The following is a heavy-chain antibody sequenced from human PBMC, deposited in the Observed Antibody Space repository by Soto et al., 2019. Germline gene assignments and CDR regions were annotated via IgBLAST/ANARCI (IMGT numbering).Heavy chain of an antibody. V-gene: IGHV3-74*01. CDR3: ARHGEYSSSWNSAFDP. CDR2: INADGSTT. J-gene: IGHJ5*02. D-gene: IGHD6-13*01. Sequence: EVQLVESGGGLVQPGGSLRLSCAASGFTFSYYWMHWVRQAPGKGLVWVSRINADGSTTHYADSVKGRFTISRDNAKNSLYLQMNNLRADDTAVYYCARHGEYSSSWNSAFDPWGQGPLVTVSS. CDR1: GFTFSYYW.